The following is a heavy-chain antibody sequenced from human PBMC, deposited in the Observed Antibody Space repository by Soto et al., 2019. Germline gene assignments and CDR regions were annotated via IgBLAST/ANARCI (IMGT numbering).Heavy chain of an antibody. V-gene: IGHV3-11*01. CDR1: GFTFRDDY. J-gene: IGHJ5*02. Sequence: GGSLILSCAASGFTFRDDYMSWIRQAPGRGLEWISYISNGGDSIYYADSVKGRFTISRDNAKNSLYLQMNSLRAEDTAVYYCARHGLFAWGQGTLVTVSS. D-gene: IGHD2-21*01. CDR2: ISNGGDSI. CDR3: ARHGLFA.